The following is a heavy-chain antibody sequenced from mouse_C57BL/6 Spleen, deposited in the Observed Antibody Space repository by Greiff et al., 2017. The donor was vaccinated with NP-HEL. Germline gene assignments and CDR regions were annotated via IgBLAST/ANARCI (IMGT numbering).Heavy chain of an antibody. Sequence: QVQLQQPGAELVKPGASVKLSCKASGYTFTSYWMHWVKQRPGQGLEWIGMIHPNSGSTNYNEKFKSKATLTVDKSSSTAYMQLSSLTSEDSAVYYFARSPTVRDPPYAMDYWGQGTSVTVSS. V-gene: IGHV1-64*01. J-gene: IGHJ4*01. CDR1: GYTFTSYW. CDR2: IHPNSGST. CDR3: ARSPTVRDPPYAMDY. D-gene: IGHD1-1*01.